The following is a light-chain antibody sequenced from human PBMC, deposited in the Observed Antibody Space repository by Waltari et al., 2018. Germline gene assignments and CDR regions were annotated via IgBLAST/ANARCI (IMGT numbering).Light chain of an antibody. CDR2: EVS. J-gene: IGLJ2*01. Sequence: QSALTQPPSASGSPGQSLTIPCTGSRGDIGTFKYASWYQHHPGKAPKVIIYEVSKRPSGVPGRFSASKSDNTASLTVSGLQSDDEAIYYCSSYAGNNHLIFGGGTRVTVL. CDR1: RGDIGTFKY. V-gene: IGLV2-8*01. CDR3: SSYAGNNHLI.